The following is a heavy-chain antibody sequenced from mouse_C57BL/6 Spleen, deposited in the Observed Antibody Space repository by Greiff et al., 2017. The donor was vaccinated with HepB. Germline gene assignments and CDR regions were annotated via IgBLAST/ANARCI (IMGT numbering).Heavy chain of an antibody. CDR1: GYTFTDYN. CDR3: ARSWDGYYVDY. CDR2: INHNNGGT. J-gene: IGHJ2*01. D-gene: IGHD2-3*01. Sequence: VQLQQSGPELVKPGASVKIPCKASGYTFTDYNMDWVKQSHGKSLEWIGDINHNNGGTIYNQKFKGKATLTVDKSSSTAYMELLSLTSEDTAVYYCARSWDGYYVDYWGQGTTLTVSS. V-gene: IGHV1-18*01.